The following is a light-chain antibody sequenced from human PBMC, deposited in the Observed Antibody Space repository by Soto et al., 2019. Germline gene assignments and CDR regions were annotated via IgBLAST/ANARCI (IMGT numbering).Light chain of an antibody. CDR1: QSISNH. J-gene: IGKJ1*01. CDR2: AAS. Sequence: DIQMTQSPSSLSASVEDRVIITCRASQSISNHLNWYQQKPGKAPKLLIFAASSLQSGVPSRFSGSRSGPDFTLTISSLQPEDFATYYCQQSYSSPTTFGQGTQV. V-gene: IGKV1-39*01. CDR3: QQSYSSPTT.